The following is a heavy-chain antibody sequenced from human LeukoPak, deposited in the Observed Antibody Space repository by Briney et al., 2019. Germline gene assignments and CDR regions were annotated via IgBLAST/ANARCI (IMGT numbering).Heavy chain of an antibody. CDR1: GYTFTGYY. J-gene: IGHJ6*03. V-gene: IGHV1-69*06. CDR2: IIPIFGTA. CDR3: ARDPGIAAAGTLKAYYYHMDV. D-gene: IGHD6-13*01. Sequence: ASVKVSCKASGYTFTGYYMHWVRQAPGQGLEWMGGIIPIFGTANYAQKFQGRVTITADKSTSTAYMELSSLRSEDTAVYYCARDPGIAAAGTLKAYYYHMDVWGKGTTVTVSS.